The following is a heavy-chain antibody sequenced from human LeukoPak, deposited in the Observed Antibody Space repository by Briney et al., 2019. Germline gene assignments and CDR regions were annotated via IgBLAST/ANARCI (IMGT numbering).Heavy chain of an antibody. J-gene: IGHJ4*02. CDR1: GESFSGYY. V-gene: IGHV4-34*01. Sequence: SETLSLTCAVYGESFSGYYWSWIRQPPGKGLEWIGEINHSGSTNYNPSLKSRVTISVDTSKNQFSLKLSSVTAADTAVYYCARDRRDGYNLDYWGQGTLVTVSS. CDR2: INHSGST. D-gene: IGHD5-24*01. CDR3: ARDRRDGYNLDY.